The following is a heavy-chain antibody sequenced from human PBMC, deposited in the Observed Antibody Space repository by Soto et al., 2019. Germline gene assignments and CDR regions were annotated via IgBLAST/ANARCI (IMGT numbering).Heavy chain of an antibody. CDR1: GFSFTSYG. CDR3: ARGQYYDFWSGYYGILDY. J-gene: IGHJ4*02. Sequence: SGGSLRLSCAASGFSFTSYGMHWVRQAPGKGLDWVALISSDGSNKYYPDSVKGRFTISRDNSKNTLYLQMNSLRAEDTAVYYCARGQYYDFWSGYYGILDYWGQGTQVTVSS. V-gene: IGHV3-30*03. D-gene: IGHD3-3*01. CDR2: ISSDGSNK.